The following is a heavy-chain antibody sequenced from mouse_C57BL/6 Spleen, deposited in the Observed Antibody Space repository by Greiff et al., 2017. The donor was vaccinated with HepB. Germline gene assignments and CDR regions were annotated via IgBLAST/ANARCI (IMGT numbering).Heavy chain of an antibody. D-gene: IGHD2-5*01. J-gene: IGHJ3*01. CDR1: GYTFTSYT. CDR2: INPSSGYT. Sequence: VQLQESGAELARPGASVKMSCKASGYTFTSYTMHWVKQRPGQGLEWIGYINPSSGYTKYNQKFKDKATLTADKSSSTAYMQLSSLTSEDSAVYYCARGYYSNYDGFAYWGQGTLVTVSA. V-gene: IGHV1-4*01. CDR3: ARGYYSNYDGFAY.